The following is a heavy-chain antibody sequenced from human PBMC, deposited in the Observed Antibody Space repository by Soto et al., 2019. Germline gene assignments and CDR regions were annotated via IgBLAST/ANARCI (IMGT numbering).Heavy chain of an antibody. CDR3: ARLTWIQLWLQWFDP. D-gene: IGHD5-18*01. J-gene: IGHJ5*02. V-gene: IGHV4-39*01. Sequence: SETLSLTCTVSGGSISSSSYYWGWIRQPPGKGLEWIGSIYYSGSTYYNPSLKSRVTISVDTSKNQFSLKLSSVTAADTAVYYCARLTWIQLWLQWFDPWGQGTLVTVSS. CDR1: GGSISSSSYY. CDR2: IYYSGST.